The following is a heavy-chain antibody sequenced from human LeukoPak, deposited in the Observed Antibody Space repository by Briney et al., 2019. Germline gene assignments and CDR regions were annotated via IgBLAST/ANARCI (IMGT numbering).Heavy chain of an antibody. Sequence: GGSLRLSCEASGFTFSSHWMHWVRQDPGRGLLWVSRIDSFGNTMGYADFVKGRFVISRDNAKNTLYLEMNSLREEDTAVYYCARNNWGIDYWGRGALVTVSS. J-gene: IGHJ4*02. CDR3: ARNNWGIDY. CDR2: IDSFGNTM. V-gene: IGHV3-74*01. D-gene: IGHD7-27*01. CDR1: GFTFSSHW.